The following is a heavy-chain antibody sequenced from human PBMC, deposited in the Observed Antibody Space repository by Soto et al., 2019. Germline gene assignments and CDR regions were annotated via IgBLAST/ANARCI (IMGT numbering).Heavy chain of an antibody. Sequence: SETLSLTCAVSGGSISSGYYSWSWIRQPPGKGLEWIGYIYHTGSTFYSPSLRSRVTISVDRSENQVSLKLNSVTAADTAVYYCARDTAVVGDYFDYSGQGILVALSS. CDR1: GGSISSGYYS. D-gene: IGHD5-18*01. J-gene: IGHJ4*02. CDR3: ARDTAVVGDYFDY. V-gene: IGHV4-30-2*01. CDR2: IYHTGST.